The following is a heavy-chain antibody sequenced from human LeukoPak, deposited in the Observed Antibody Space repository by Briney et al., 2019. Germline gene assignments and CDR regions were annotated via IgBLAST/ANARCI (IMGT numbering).Heavy chain of an antibody. CDR2: ISAYNGNT. Sequence: GASVKVSCKASGYTFTGYYMHWVRQAPGQGLEWMGWISAYNGNTNYAQKLQGRVTMTTDTSTSTAYMELRSLRSDDTAVYYCASRGGSSWFDYWGQGTLVTVSS. D-gene: IGHD6-13*01. V-gene: IGHV1-18*04. CDR1: GYTFTGYY. J-gene: IGHJ4*02. CDR3: ASRGGSSWFDY.